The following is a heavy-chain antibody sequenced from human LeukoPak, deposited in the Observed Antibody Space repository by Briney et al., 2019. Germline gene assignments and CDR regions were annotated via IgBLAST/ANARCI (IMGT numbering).Heavy chain of an antibody. Sequence: SVKVSCKAPGGTFSSYAISWVRQAPGQGLEWMGGIIPIFGTANYAQKFQGRVTITTDESTSTAYMELSSLRPEDTAVYYCARDRSHGYGDHGAFDIWGQGTMVTVSS. CDR1: GGTFSSYA. D-gene: IGHD4-17*01. CDR3: ARDRSHGYGDHGAFDI. J-gene: IGHJ3*02. CDR2: IIPIFGTA. V-gene: IGHV1-69*05.